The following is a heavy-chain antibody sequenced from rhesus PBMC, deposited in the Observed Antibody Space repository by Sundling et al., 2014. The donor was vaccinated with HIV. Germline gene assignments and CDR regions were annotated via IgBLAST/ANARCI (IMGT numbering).Heavy chain of an antibody. Sequence: EVQLMESGGDLVQPGGSLRLSCVASGFTFSNYGMHWVRQVSGKGLEWVAAISYDGSKQYYADSVKDRFTISRDNSKNRLYLQVNNLKFEDTAVYYCARELDDYGPLDSWGQGVVVTVSS. CDR3: ARELDDYGPLDS. CDR1: GFTFSNYG. J-gene: IGHJ6*01. CDR2: ISYDGSKQ. V-gene: IGHV3-54*02. D-gene: IGHD3-9*01.